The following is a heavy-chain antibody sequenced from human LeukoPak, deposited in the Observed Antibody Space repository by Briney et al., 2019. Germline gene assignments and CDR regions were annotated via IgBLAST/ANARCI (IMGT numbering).Heavy chain of an antibody. CDR1: GYTFTSYD. D-gene: IGHD3-10*01. J-gene: IGHJ4*02. CDR3: ARGLWFGELLEDGFDY. Sequence: ASVTVSCKASGYTFTSYDIDWVRQATGQGLEWMGWMNPNSGNTGYAQKFQGRVTMTRNTSISTAYMELSSLRSEDTAVYYCARGLWFGELLEDGFDYWGQGTLVTVSS. V-gene: IGHV1-8*01. CDR2: MNPNSGNT.